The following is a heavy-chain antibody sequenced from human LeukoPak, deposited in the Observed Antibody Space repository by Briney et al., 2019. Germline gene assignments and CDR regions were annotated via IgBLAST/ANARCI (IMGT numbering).Heavy chain of an antibody. J-gene: IGHJ4*02. V-gene: IGHV1-2*02. D-gene: IGHD3-10*01. CDR1: GYTFTGNY. CDR3: ARVIGFGELSLGH. CDR2: INPKNSGT. Sequence: ASVTLSCKASGYTFTGNYIHWVWHAPGQGLERMGSINPKNSGTNYAQKFQGRVTMTRDTSISTAYMELSRLRSDDTAVYFCARVIGFGELSLGHWGQGTLVTVSS.